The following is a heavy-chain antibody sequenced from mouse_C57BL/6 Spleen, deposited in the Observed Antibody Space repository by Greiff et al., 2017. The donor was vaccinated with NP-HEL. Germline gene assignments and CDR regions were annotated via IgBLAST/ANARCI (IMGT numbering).Heavy chain of an antibody. CDR2: IYPGGGYT. CDR1: GYTFTNYW. Sequence: QVQLQQSGAELVRPGPSVKMSCKASGYTFTNYWIGWAKQRPGHGLEWIGDIYPGGGYTNYNEKFKGKATLTADKSSSTAYMQFSSLTSEDSAIYYCASGTMVTAMDYWGQGTSVTVAS. CDR3: ASGTMVTAMDY. D-gene: IGHD2-2*01. V-gene: IGHV1-63*01. J-gene: IGHJ4*01.